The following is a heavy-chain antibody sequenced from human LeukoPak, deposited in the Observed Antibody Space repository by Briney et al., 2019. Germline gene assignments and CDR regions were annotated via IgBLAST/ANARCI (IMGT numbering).Heavy chain of an antibody. CDR3: AREGRWFGELLFNYYYGMDV. D-gene: IGHD3-10*01. CDR1: GFTFSSYG. CDR2: IWYDGSNK. Sequence: PGRSLRLSCAASGFTFSSYGMHWVRQAPGKGLEWVAVIWYDGSNKYYADSVKGRFTISRDNSKNTLYLQMNSLRAEDTAVYYCAREGRWFGELLFNYYYGMDVWGQGTTVTVPS. V-gene: IGHV3-33*01. J-gene: IGHJ6*02.